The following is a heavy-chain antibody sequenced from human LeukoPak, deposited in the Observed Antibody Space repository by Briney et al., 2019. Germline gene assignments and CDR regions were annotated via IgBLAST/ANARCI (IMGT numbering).Heavy chain of an antibody. CDR2: IKPSDNGT. J-gene: IGHJ4*02. V-gene: IGHV1-2*02. CDR3: ARDSGSYYYFDY. CDR1: GYRFSIYN. Sequence: GASVKVSCKASGYRFSIYNIYWLRQAPGQGLEWMGMIKPSDNGTSYAQKFQGRVTLTRDTSISTAYMELSRLRSDDTAVYYCARDSGSYYYFDYWGQGTLVTVSS. D-gene: IGHD1-26*01.